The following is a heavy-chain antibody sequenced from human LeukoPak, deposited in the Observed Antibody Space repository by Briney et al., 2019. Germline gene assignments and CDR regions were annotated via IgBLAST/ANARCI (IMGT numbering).Heavy chain of an antibody. CDR3: ARNDAFDI. CDR1: GDSVSSNSAT. Sequence: PSQTLSLTCAISGDSVSSNSATWNWIRQFPSRGLEWLGRTYYRSQWYNDYAVSVKNRITINPDTSKNQFSLQLNSVTPDDTAVYYCARNDAFDIWSHGTLVTVSS. V-gene: IGHV6-1*01. J-gene: IGHJ3*02. CDR2: TYYRSQWYN.